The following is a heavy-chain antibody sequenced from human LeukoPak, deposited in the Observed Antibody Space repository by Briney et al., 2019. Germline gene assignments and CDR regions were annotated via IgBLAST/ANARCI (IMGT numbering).Heavy chain of an antibody. J-gene: IGHJ5*02. V-gene: IGHV5-51*01. Sequence: GESLKISCKGPEYDFANYWFGWVRQMPGRGLEWMGIAYPAGSIIHYSPSFQGQVDISVDRSVSTAYMQWASLKASDIAMYFCARRRYFDTYLDPWGQGTLVTVSS. CDR3: ARRRYFDTYLDP. CDR1: EYDFANYW. D-gene: IGHD2/OR15-2a*01. CDR2: AYPAGSII.